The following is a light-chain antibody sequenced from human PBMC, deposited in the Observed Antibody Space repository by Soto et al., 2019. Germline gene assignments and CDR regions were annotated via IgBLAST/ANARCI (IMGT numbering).Light chain of an antibody. Sequence: QSALTQPASVSGSPGQSISISCTGTSSDVGGYNYVSWYQQHPGKAPKLMIYDVSTRPSGVSTRFSGSKSGNTASLTISGLQAEDEADYYCSSYTSSSTLGVVFGGGTKLTVL. CDR1: SSDVGGYNY. V-gene: IGLV2-14*01. J-gene: IGLJ2*01. CDR2: DVS. CDR3: SSYTSSSTLGVV.